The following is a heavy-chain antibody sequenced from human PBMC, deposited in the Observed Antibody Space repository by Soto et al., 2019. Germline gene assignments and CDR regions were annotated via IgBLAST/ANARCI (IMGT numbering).Heavy chain of an antibody. J-gene: IGHJ2*01. Sequence: QVQLQQSGPGLVKPSQTLSLTCGISGDSVSSNNAAWNWIRQSPSRGLEWLGRTYYRSKWYNDYAVSVKSRITINPVTAKIQFSLQLNSVTPEDTAVYYWASHKRGHGYFDLWGRGTLVTVSS. D-gene: IGHD6-25*01. CDR1: GDSVSSNNAA. V-gene: IGHV6-1*01. CDR3: ASHKRGHGYFDL. CDR2: TYYRSKWYN.